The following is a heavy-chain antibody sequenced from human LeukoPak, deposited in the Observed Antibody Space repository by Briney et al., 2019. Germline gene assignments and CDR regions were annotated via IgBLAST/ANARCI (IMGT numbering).Heavy chain of an antibody. CDR3: ARDSSSHYYFDY. Sequence: SGGSLRLSCAASGFTVSSNYMSWVRQAPGKGLEWVSIIYSGGTTYYADSVKGRFTISRDNSMNTLYLLMNSLRADDTAVYYCARDSSSHYYFDYWGQGTLVTVSS. CDR2: IYSGGTT. CDR1: GFTVSSNY. V-gene: IGHV3-53*01. J-gene: IGHJ4*02. D-gene: IGHD2-2*01.